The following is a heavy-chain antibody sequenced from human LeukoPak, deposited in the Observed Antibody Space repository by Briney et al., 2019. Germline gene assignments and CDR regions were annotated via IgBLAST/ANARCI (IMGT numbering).Heavy chain of an antibody. Sequence: SETLSLTCTVSGGSISSYYWSWIRQPPGKGLEWIGYTYYSGSTNYNPSLKSRVTISVDTSKNQFSLKLSSVTAADTAVYYCARIPAAHIVGFDPWGQGTLVTVSS. CDR1: GGSISSYY. CDR3: ARIPAAHIVGFDP. CDR2: TYYSGST. D-gene: IGHD2-2*01. J-gene: IGHJ5*02. V-gene: IGHV4-59*01.